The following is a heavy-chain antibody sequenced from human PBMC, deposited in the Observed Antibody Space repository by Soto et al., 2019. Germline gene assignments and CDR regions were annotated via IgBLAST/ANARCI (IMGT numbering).Heavy chain of an antibody. V-gene: IGHV3-30-3*01. Sequence: QPGGSLRLSCAASGFTFSSHAIHWVRQAPGKGLEWVAVISYDGTNTYYADSVKGRFTISRDNSKNTLYLQMNSLRAEDTAVYYCARSTVTKDYYYYYGMDVWGQGTTVTVSS. CDR2: ISYDGTNT. CDR1: GFTFSSHA. D-gene: IGHD4-4*01. J-gene: IGHJ6*02. CDR3: ARSTVTKDYYYYYGMDV.